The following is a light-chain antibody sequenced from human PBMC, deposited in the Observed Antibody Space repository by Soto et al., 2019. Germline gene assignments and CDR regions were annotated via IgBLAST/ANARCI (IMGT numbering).Light chain of an antibody. CDR2: MGY. V-gene: IGKV2-28*01. Sequence: DIVMTQSPLSLPVTPGEPASISCRSSQSLLHSNGYNYLDWYLRKPGQYPQVLIYMGYNRASGVPDRFSGRGSGTYFTLKISRVEAEDVGVSYCMQALQTPLTFGGGTKVEIK. J-gene: IGKJ4*01. CDR3: MQALQTPLT. CDR1: QSLLHSNGYNY.